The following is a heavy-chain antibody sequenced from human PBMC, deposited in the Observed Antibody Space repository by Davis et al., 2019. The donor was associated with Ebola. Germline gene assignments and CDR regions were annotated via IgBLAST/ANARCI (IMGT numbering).Heavy chain of an antibody. CDR3: ARHRVSSGWLDY. V-gene: IGHV4-30-2*01. J-gene: IGHJ4*02. Sequence: SQTLSLTCAVSGGSISSGGYSWSWIRQPPGKGLEWIGYIYHSGSTYYNPSLKSRVTISVDTSKNQFSLKLSSVTAADTAVYYCARHRVSSGWLDYWGQGTLVTVSS. CDR2: IYHSGST. CDR1: GGSISSGGYS. D-gene: IGHD6-19*01.